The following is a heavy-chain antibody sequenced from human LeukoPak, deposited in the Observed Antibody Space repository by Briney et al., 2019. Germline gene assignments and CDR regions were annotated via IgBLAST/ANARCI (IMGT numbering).Heavy chain of an antibody. Sequence: PSETLSLTCTVSGGSISSSSYYWGWIRQPPGKGLEWIGSIYYSGSTYYNPSLKSRVTISVDTSKNQFSLKLSSVTAADTAVYYCARLEAEQQLVEGGSWFDPWGQGTLVSVSS. D-gene: IGHD6-13*01. J-gene: IGHJ5*02. CDR1: GGSISSSSYY. CDR2: IYYSGST. CDR3: ARLEAEQQLVEGGSWFDP. V-gene: IGHV4-39*01.